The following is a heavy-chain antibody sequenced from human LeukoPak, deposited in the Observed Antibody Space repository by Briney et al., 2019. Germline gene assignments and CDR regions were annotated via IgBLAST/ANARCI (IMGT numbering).Heavy chain of an antibody. Sequence: GGSLRLFCACSGFIFRSYGMHWVRQPPGKGLEWVAVISYDGSNKYYADSVKGRFTMSRGYSKDTLYLQMNSLRAEDTAVYYCARVGYCSSTSRYVSLGAFDIWGQGAMVTVSS. V-gene: IGHV3-30*03. CDR3: ARVGYCSSTSRYVSLGAFDI. CDR1: GFIFRSYG. D-gene: IGHD2-2*03. J-gene: IGHJ3*02. CDR2: ISYDGSNK.